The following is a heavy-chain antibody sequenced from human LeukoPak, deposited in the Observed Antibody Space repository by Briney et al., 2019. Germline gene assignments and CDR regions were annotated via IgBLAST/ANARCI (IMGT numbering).Heavy chain of an antibody. J-gene: IGHJ3*02. CDR3: ARLWYYDYVWGSYRQDDAFDI. V-gene: IGHV5-51*01. D-gene: IGHD3-16*02. Sequence: GESLQISCKGSGYSFTSYWIGWVRQMPGKGLEWMGIIYPGDSDTRYSPSFQGQVTISADKSISTAYLQWSSLKAPDTAMYYCARLWYYDYVWGSYRQDDAFDIWGQGTMVTVSS. CDR2: IYPGDSDT. CDR1: GYSFTSYW.